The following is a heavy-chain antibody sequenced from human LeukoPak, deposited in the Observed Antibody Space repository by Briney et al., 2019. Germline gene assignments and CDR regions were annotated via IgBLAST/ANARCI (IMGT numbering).Heavy chain of an antibody. CDR1: GGSTSSSNW. CDR3: ARDIPPLSGSYYYYGMDV. Sequence: PSGTLSLTCAVSGGSTSSSNWWSWVRQPPGKGLEWIGEIYHSGSTNYNPSLKSRVTISVDKSKSQFSLKLSSVTAADTAVYYCARDIPPLSGSYYYYGMDVWGQGTTVTVSS. CDR2: IYHSGST. D-gene: IGHD1-26*01. J-gene: IGHJ6*02. V-gene: IGHV4-4*02.